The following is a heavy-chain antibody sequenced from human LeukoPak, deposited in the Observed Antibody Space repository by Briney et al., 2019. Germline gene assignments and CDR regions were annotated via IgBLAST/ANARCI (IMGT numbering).Heavy chain of an antibody. Sequence: GGSLRLSCAASGFTLSAYWMHWVRQAPGRGLMWVSRIEGDGNRITYADSVKGRFTISRDNAKNTLYLQMNSLRAEDTAVYYCTRDWRNLGYDYWGQGTLVTVSS. CDR1: GFTLSAYW. CDR3: TRDWRNLGYDY. V-gene: IGHV3-74*01. CDR2: IEGDGNRI. J-gene: IGHJ4*02. D-gene: IGHD5-12*01.